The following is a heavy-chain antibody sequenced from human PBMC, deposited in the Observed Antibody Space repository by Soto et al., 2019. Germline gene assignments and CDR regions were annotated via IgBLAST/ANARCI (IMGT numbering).Heavy chain of an antibody. CDR3: VMCERQTIAALPAY. Sequence: ASVKVSCKASGGTFSSYAISWVRQAPGQGLEWMGGIIPIFGTANYAQKFQGRVTITADESTSTAYMELSSLRSEDTAVYYCVMCERQTIAALPAYWGKGTLVTVSS. J-gene: IGHJ4*02. D-gene: IGHD6-6*01. CDR1: GGTFSSYA. V-gene: IGHV1-69*13. CDR2: IIPIFGTA.